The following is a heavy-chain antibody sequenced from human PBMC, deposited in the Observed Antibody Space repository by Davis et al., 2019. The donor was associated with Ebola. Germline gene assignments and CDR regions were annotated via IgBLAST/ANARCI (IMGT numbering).Heavy chain of an antibody. CDR2: IWFDETQE. CDR3: ARDWQLKVVTGTTYFDH. J-gene: IGHJ4*02. CDR1: GFVFSDYG. V-gene: IGHV3-33*01. D-gene: IGHD2-21*02. Sequence: GGSLRLSCKASGFVFSDYGMHWVRQAPGKGLEWLAVIWFDETQEYYLDSVRDRFTISRDNSKNTLYLEMSSLRVDDTAVYFCARDWQLKVVTGTTYFDHWGQGTLVTVSS.